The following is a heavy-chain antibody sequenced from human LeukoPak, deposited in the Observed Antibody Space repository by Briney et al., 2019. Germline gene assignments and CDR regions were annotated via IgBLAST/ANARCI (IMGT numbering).Heavy chain of an antibody. Sequence: PGGSLRLSCAASGFTFSTYAMTRVRQVPGEGPEWVSAISSSGADTHYADSVKGRFTISRDNSKNTLYLQMNSLRAEDTAVYYCSKRGSDSPSCFQHWGQGTLVTVSS. CDR1: GFTFSTYA. CDR3: SKRGSDSPSCFQH. J-gene: IGHJ1*01. CDR2: ISSSGADT. V-gene: IGHV3-23*01. D-gene: IGHD2-21*02.